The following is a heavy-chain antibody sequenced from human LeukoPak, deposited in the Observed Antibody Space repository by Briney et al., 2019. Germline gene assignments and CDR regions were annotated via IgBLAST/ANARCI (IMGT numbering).Heavy chain of an antibody. Sequence: PGGSLRLSCAASGFTFSTYSMSWVRQAPGKGLEWVAYISSGSSTIFYSDSVKGRFTTSRDNAKNSLYLQMNSLRAEGTAVYYCASSNRSWYSYWGQGSLVTVSS. J-gene: IGHJ4*02. D-gene: IGHD6-13*01. V-gene: IGHV3-48*04. CDR1: GFTFSTYS. CDR2: ISSGSSTI. CDR3: ASSNRSWYSY.